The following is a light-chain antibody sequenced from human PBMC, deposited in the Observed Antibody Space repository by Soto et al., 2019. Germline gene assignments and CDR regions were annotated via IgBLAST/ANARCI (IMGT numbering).Light chain of an antibody. J-gene: IGKJ2*01. CDR2: GAS. V-gene: IGKV3-20*01. CDR3: QQYGSTPRT. Sequence: EIVLTQSPGTLSLSPGERATLSCRASQSIRSSHLAWYQQKYGQAPRLLVYGASSRATGIPDRFSGSGSGTDFTLTISRLEPEDFAVYYCQQYGSTPRTFGQGTKLEIK. CDR1: QSIRSSH.